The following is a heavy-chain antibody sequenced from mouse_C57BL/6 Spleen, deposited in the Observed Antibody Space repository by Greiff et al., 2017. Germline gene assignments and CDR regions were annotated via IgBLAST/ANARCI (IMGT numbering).Heavy chain of an antibody. Sequence: QVQLQQPGAELVRPGSSVKLSCKASGYTFTSYWMAWVKQRPGQGLEWIGNIYPSDSETHYNQKFKDKATLTVDKSSRTAYMQLSSLTSEDSAVYYCARDYYGYDDAMDYWGQGTSVTVSS. J-gene: IGHJ4*01. D-gene: IGHD2-2*01. CDR2: IYPSDSET. CDR1: GYTFTSYW. V-gene: IGHV1-61*01. CDR3: ARDYYGYDDAMDY.